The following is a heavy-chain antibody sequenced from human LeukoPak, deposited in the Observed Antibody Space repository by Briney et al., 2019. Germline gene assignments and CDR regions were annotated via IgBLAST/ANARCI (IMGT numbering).Heavy chain of an antibody. CDR2: IYHSGST. D-gene: IGHD1-26*01. Sequence: SETLSLTCAVSGGSISSSNWWSWVRQPPGRGLEWIGEIYHSGSTNYNPSLKSRVTISIDKSKNQLSLKLTSVTAADTAFYYCARGSLLPAAPFDYWGQGTLVTVSS. CDR3: ARGSLLPAAPFDY. V-gene: IGHV4-4*02. J-gene: IGHJ4*02. CDR1: GGSISSSNW.